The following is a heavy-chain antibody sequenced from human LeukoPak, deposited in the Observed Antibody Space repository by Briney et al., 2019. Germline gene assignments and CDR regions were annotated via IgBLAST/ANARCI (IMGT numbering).Heavy chain of an antibody. CDR3: ASPSSRERSGWYVSDY. J-gene: IGHJ4*02. D-gene: IGHD6-19*01. V-gene: IGHV3-21*01. CDR2: ISSSSSYI. CDR1: GFTFSSYS. Sequence: KPGGSLRLSCAASGFTFSSYSMNWVRQAPGKGLECFSSISSSSSYIYYADSVKGRFTISRDNAKNSLYLQMNSLRAEDTAVYSCASPSSRERSGWYVSDYWGQGTLVIVSS.